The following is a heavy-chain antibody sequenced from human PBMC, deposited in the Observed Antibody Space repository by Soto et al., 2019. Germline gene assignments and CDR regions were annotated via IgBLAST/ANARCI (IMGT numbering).Heavy chain of an antibody. Sequence: SGGSLRLSCAASGFTVSSSYMNWVRQAPGRGLEWVSIIYSGGRAYYADSVKGGFTISRDNSKNTLYLQMNRLRAEDTAVYYCARGMDIVIRGGSNGMDVWGQGTTVTVSS. CDR1: GFTVSSSY. D-gene: IGHD5-12*01. V-gene: IGHV3-53*01. CDR2: IYSGGRA. J-gene: IGHJ6*02. CDR3: ARGMDIVIRGGSNGMDV.